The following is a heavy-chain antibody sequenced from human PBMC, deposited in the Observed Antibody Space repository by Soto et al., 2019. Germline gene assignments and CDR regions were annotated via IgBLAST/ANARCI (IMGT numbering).Heavy chain of an antibody. CDR1: VFTFSSYS. Sequence: GGSLRLSCASSVFTFSSYSMNWVRHSPGKGLEWVSSISSSSSYIYYADSVKGRFTISRDNAKNSLYLQMNSLRAEDTAVYYCARDIADYGDLPEYWGQGTLVTVSS. CDR2: ISSSSSYI. D-gene: IGHD4-17*01. CDR3: ARDIADYGDLPEY. J-gene: IGHJ4*02. V-gene: IGHV3-21*01.